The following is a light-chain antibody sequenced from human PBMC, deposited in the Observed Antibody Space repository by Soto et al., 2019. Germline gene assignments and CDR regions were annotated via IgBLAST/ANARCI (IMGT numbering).Light chain of an antibody. CDR1: QTSVKY. CDR3: QQSSHTPLT. J-gene: IGKJ4*01. CDR2: GAS. V-gene: IGKV1-39*01. Sequence: DIQMTQSPSSLSASVGDRVTITCRASQTSVKYVNWYQQEPGKAPKLLIYGASYLQSGVPSRFSGRTSGTDFTLTISDLQPEDYATYYCQQSSHTPLTFGGGTKVDIK.